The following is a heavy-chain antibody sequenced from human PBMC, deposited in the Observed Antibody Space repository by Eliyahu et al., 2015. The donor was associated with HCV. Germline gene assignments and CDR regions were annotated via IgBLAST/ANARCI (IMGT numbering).Heavy chain of an antibody. V-gene: IGHV1-2*04. CDR3: ARGALSDY. CDR1: GYTFTGYY. Sequence: QVQLVQSGAEVKKPGASVKVSCKASGYTFTGYYMHWVRQAPGQGLEGWVGRNTNSGGTNYAQKFQGWVTMTRDTSISTAYMELSRLRSDDTAVYYCARGALSDYWGQGTLVTVSS. D-gene: IGHD4/OR15-4a*01. CDR2: RNTNSGGT. J-gene: IGHJ4*02.